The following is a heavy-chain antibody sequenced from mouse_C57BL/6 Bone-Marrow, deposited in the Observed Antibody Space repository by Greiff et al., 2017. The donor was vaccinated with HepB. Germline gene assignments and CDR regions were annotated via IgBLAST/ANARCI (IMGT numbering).Heavy chain of an antibody. D-gene: IGHD3-3*01. Sequence: VQLKQSGAELVKPGASVKLSCTASGFNIKDYYMHWVKQRTEKGLEWIGRIDTEDGETKYAPKLQGKATITADTSSNTAYLQLSSLTSEDTAVYCCAGSCYWYFDVWGTGTTVTVSS. CDR3: AGSCYWYFDV. V-gene: IGHV14-2*01. J-gene: IGHJ1*03. CDR1: GFNIKDYY. CDR2: IDTEDGET.